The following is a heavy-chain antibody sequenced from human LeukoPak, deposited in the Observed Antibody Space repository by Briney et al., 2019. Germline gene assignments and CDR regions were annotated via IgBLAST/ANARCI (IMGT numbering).Heavy chain of an antibody. Sequence: GGSLRLSCAASGFTVSSNYMSWVRQAPGKGLEWVSVIYSGGSTYYADSVKGRFTISRDNSKNTLYLQMNSLRAEDTAVYYCANHCRGGSCYSDYFDYWGQGTLVTVSS. CDR2: IYSGGST. D-gene: IGHD2-15*01. V-gene: IGHV3-66*01. CDR1: GFTVSSNY. CDR3: ANHCRGGSCYSDYFDY. J-gene: IGHJ4*02.